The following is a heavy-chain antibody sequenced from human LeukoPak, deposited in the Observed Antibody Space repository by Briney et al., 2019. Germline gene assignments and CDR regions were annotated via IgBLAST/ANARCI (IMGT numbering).Heavy chain of an antibody. Sequence: ASVKVSCKASGGTFSSYAISWVRQAPGQGLEWMGGIIPIFGTANYAQKFHGRVTITADKSTSTAFMDLSSLRSEDTAAYYCARDLGSEEMVYAIRQFDYWGQGTLVTVSS. V-gene: IGHV1-69*06. CDR3: ARDLGSEEMVYAIRQFDY. CDR1: GGTFSSYA. D-gene: IGHD2-8*01. J-gene: IGHJ4*02. CDR2: IIPIFGTA.